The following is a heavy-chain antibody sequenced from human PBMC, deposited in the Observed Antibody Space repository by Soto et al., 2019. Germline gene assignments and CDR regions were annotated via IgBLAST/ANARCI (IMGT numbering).Heavy chain of an antibody. V-gene: IGHV3-74*01. CDR1: GFTFSTYW. J-gene: IGHJ6*02. D-gene: IGHD6-13*01. CDR2: INGDESTT. Sequence: EVQLVESGGGLVQPGGSLRLSCAASGFTFSTYWMHWVRQAPGEGLVWVSRINGDESTTNYADSVEGRFTISRDNAKNTLYLRMSSLRAEDTAVYYCARGVPRVYGMDVWGQGTTVTVSS. CDR3: ARGVPRVYGMDV.